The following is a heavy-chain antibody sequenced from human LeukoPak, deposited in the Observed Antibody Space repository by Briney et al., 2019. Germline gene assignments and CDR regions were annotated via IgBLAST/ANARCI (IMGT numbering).Heavy chain of an antibody. CDR2: ISGSGGST. CDR1: GFTVSSIH. CDR3: ANRPDYYYYGMDV. J-gene: IGHJ6*02. V-gene: IGHV3-23*01. Sequence: GGSLRLSCAASGFTVSSIHMVWVRQAPGKGLEWVSAISGSGGSTYYADSVKGRFTISRDNSKNTLYLQMNSLRAEDTAVYYCANRPDYYYYGMDVWGQGTTVTVSS. D-gene: IGHD6-6*01.